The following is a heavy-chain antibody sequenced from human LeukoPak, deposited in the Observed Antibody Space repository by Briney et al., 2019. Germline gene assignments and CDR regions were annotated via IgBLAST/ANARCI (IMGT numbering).Heavy chain of an antibody. D-gene: IGHD1-26*01. V-gene: IGHV1-69*13. J-gene: IGHJ6*02. CDR2: IIPIFGTA. CDR1: GGTLSTYA. Sequence: GASVKVSCKASGGTLSTYAISWVRQAPGQGLEWMGGIIPIFGTANYAQKFQGRVTITADESTSTAYMELSSLRSEDTAVYYCASLRHSGSYYRYYGMDVWGQGTTVTVSS. CDR3: ASLRHSGSYYRYYGMDV.